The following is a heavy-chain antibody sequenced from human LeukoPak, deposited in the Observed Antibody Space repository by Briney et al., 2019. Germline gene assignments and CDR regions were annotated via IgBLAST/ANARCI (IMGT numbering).Heavy chain of an antibody. D-gene: IGHD3-22*01. CDR3: ARVRYYDSSRFARGNWFDP. J-gene: IGHJ5*02. CDR1: GGSISSSSYC. Sequence: SETLSLTCTVSGGSISSSSYCWGWIRQPPGKGLEWIGSIYYSGSTYYNPSLKSRVTISVDTSKNQFSLKLSSVTAADTAVYYCARVRYYDSSRFARGNWFDPWGQGTLVTVSS. CDR2: IYYSGST. V-gene: IGHV4-39*07.